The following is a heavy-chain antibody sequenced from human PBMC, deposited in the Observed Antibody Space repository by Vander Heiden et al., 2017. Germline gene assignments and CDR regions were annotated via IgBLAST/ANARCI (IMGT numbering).Heavy chain of an antibody. Sequence: QVQLVQSGAEVKKPGASVKVSCKASGYTFTGYYMHWVRQAPGQGLEWMGWINPNSGGTNYAQKFQGRVTMTRDTSISTAYMELSRLRSDDTAVYYCARGGSSSWYHYYYGMDVWGQGTTVTVSS. CDR1: GYTFTGYY. CDR3: ARGGSSSWYHYYYGMDV. D-gene: IGHD6-13*01. CDR2: INPNSGGT. J-gene: IGHJ6*02. V-gene: IGHV1-2*02.